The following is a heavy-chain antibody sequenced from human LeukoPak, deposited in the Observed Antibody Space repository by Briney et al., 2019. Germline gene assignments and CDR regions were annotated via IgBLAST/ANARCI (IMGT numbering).Heavy chain of an antibody. CDR1: GFTFSSYG. J-gene: IGHJ4*02. Sequence: GGSLRLSCAASGFTFSSYGMHWVRQAPGKGLEWVAFIRYDGSNKYYADSVKGRFTISRDNSKNTLYLQMNSLRAEDTAVYYCAKAQTPDYGDYTWGPTDYWGQGTLVTVSS. D-gene: IGHD4-17*01. CDR3: AKAQTPDYGDYTWGPTDY. V-gene: IGHV3-30*02. CDR2: IRYDGSNK.